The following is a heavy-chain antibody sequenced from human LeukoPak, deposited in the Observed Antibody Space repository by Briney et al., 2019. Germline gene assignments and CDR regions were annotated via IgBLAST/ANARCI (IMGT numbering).Heavy chain of an antibody. J-gene: IGHJ2*01. V-gene: IGHV4-34*01. Sequence: KPSETLSLTCAVYGGSFSGYYWSWIRQPPGKGLEWIGEINHSGSTNYNPSLKSRVTISVDTSKNLFSLRLSSVTAADTAVYYCARVLEGASGQHWYFDLWGRGTLVTVSS. D-gene: IGHD6-19*01. CDR2: INHSGST. CDR3: ARVLEGASGQHWYFDL. CDR1: GGSFSGYY.